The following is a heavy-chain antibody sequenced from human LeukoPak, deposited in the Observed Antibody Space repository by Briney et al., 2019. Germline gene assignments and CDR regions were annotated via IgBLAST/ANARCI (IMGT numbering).Heavy chain of an antibody. J-gene: IGHJ5*02. Sequence: GASVKVSCKASGYTFTAYYIHWVRQAPGQGLEWMGWINPNSGGTNYAQKFQGRVTMTRDTSITTAYMELSSLSSDDTAVYYCANLRHCSGGSCYQGNWFDPWGQGTLVTVSS. V-gene: IGHV1-2*02. D-gene: IGHD2-15*01. CDR2: INPNSGGT. CDR1: GYTFTAYY. CDR3: ANLRHCSGGSCYQGNWFDP.